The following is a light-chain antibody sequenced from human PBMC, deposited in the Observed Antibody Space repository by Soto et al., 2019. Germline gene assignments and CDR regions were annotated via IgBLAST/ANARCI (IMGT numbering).Light chain of an antibody. CDR2: EAT. Sequence: QSVLTQLASVSASPRQSVSITCPGNNNDIGSDFNSVSWYQQHPGKAPKLMIYEATNRPSGVSSRFSGSKSGNTASLTISGLQAEDEADYYCSSYTVDVAPYVFGPGTKVTVL. V-gene: IGLV2-14*01. CDR1: NNDIGSDFNS. CDR3: SSYTVDVAPYV. J-gene: IGLJ1*01.